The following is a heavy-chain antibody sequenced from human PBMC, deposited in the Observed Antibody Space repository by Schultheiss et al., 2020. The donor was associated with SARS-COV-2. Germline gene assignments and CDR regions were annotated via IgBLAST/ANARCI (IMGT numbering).Heavy chain of an antibody. Sequence: SQTLTLTCTVSGGSISSYYWSWIRQPAGKGLEWIGYIYYSGSTYYNPSLKSLVTISVDTSKNQFSLKLSSVTAADTAVYYCARATDFWSATYAFDIWGQGTMVTVSS. V-gene: IGHV4-59*06. CDR1: GGSISSYY. CDR2: IYYSGST. D-gene: IGHD3-3*01. CDR3: ARATDFWSATYAFDI. J-gene: IGHJ3*02.